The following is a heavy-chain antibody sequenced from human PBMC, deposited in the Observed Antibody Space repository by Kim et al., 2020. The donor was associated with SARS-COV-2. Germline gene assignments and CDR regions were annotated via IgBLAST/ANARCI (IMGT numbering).Heavy chain of an antibody. J-gene: IGHJ6*03. CDR2: ISAYNGNT. Sequence: ASVKVSCKASGYTFTSYGITWVRQAPGQGLEWMGWISAYNGNTNYAQKFQGRVTMTTDTSTSTAYMEVRSLSSDDTAVYYCGRTTVSYQDYYYMDVWGKG. D-gene: IGHD4-4*01. CDR3: GRTTVSYQDYYYMDV. V-gene: IGHV1-18*01. CDR1: GYTFTSYG.